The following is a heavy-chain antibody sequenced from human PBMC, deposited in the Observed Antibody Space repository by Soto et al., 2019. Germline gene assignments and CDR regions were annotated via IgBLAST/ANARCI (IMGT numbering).Heavy chain of an antibody. J-gene: IGHJ5*02. V-gene: IGHV3-23*01. CDR2: ISGSGGST. CDR3: AKEFVDIVATISS. D-gene: IGHD5-12*01. Sequence: PGGSLRLSCAASGLTFSSYAMSWVRQAPGKGLEWVSAISGSGGSTYYADSVKGRFTISRGNSKNTLYLQMNSLRAEDTAVYYCAKEFVDIVATISSWGQGTLVTVSS. CDR1: GLTFSSYA.